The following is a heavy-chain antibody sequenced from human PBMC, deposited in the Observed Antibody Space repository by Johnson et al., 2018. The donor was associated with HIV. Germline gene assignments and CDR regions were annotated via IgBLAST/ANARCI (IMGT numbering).Heavy chain of an antibody. CDR1: GFTFDDYA. CDR2: ISWNSGSI. D-gene: IGHD3-10*02. Sequence: VQLVESGGGLVQPGRSLRLSCAASGFTFDDYAMHWVRQAPGKGLEWVSGISWNSGSIGYADSVKGRFTISRDNAKNSLYLQMNSLRAEDTALYYCAKDAVYYYVSAFDIWGQGTMVTVSS. J-gene: IGHJ3*02. CDR3: AKDAVYYYVSAFDI. V-gene: IGHV3-9*01.